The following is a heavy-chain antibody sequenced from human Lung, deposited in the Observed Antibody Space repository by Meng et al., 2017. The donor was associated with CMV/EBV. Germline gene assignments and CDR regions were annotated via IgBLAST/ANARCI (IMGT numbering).Heavy chain of an antibody. Sequence: ASXXVSXKASGYTFTGYFIHWVRQAPGQGLEWMGWINPNSGGTIYAQKFQGRFTMTRDTSITTAYLELSRLRSDDTAIYYCARGSVAGTAVEWFDPWGQGSLVT. CDR2: INPNSGGT. CDR1: GYTFTGYF. J-gene: IGHJ5*02. D-gene: IGHD6-19*01. V-gene: IGHV1-2*02. CDR3: ARGSVAGTAVEWFDP.